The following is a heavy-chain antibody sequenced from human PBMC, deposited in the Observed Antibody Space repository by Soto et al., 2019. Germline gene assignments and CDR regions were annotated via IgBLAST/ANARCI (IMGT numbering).Heavy chain of an antibody. CDR3: ARGRFDFIWGTPAPYLDY. CDR2: IYNSATT. Sequence: QVQLQESGPGLVKPSETLSITCTVSGDSISTYYWTWIQQPPGKGLEWIGYIYNSATTKYNPSLKSRVTISVDTSKNQFSLKLSSVTTADTAVYYCARGRFDFIWGTPAPYLDYWGQGALVTVSS. J-gene: IGHJ4*02. CDR1: GDSISTYY. V-gene: IGHV4-59*01. D-gene: IGHD3-16*01.